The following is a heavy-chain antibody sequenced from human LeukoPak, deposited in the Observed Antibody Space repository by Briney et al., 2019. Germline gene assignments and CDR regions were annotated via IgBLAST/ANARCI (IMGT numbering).Heavy chain of an antibody. Sequence: GGSLRLSCAASGFTFSSYWMHWVRQAPGKGLVWVSRINSDGSSTSYADSVKGRFTISRDNAKNTLYLQMNSLRAEDTAVYYCARVGRSLTCYYDSSGYGSDDYWGQGTLVTVSS. CDR1: GFTFSSYW. D-gene: IGHD3-22*01. V-gene: IGHV3-74*01. CDR3: ARVGRSLTCYYDSSGYGSDDY. J-gene: IGHJ4*02. CDR2: INSDGSST.